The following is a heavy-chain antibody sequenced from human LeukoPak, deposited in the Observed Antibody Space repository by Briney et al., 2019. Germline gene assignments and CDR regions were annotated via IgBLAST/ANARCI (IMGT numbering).Heavy chain of an antibody. Sequence: PGGSLRLSCAASGFTFSSYSMNWVRQAPGKGLEWVSSISSSSVYIHYADFVKGRFTISRDNAKNSLFLQMNSLRAEDTAVYYCARDPDSTGWPYFDYWGPGTLVTVSS. J-gene: IGHJ4*02. D-gene: IGHD6-19*01. V-gene: IGHV3-21*01. CDR2: ISSSSVYI. CDR1: GFTFSSYS. CDR3: ARDPDSTGWPYFDY.